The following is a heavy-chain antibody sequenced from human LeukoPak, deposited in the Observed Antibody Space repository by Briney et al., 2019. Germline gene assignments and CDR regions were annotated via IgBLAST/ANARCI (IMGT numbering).Heavy chain of an antibody. CDR1: GRSFSGYY. V-gene: IGHV4-59*10. CDR2: IYTSGST. D-gene: IGHD3-10*01. Sequence: PSETLSLTCAVYGRSFSGYYWTWIRQTPGKGLEWIGRIYTSGSTNYNPSLKSRVTISVDTSKKQFSLKLSSVTAADTAVYYCARVEEGYGSGRRENYYYYYMDVWGKGTTVTISS. J-gene: IGHJ6*03. CDR3: ARVEEGYGSGRRENYYYYYMDV.